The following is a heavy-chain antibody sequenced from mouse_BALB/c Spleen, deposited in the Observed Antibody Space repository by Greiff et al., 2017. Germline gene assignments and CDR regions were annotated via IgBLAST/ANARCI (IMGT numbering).Heavy chain of an antibody. CDR3: ARDRDFDY. Sequence: DVQLVESGGGLVQPGGSLRLSCATSGFTFTDYYMSWVRQPPGKALEWLGFIRNKANGYTTEYSASVKGRFTISRDNSQSILYLQMNTLRAEDSATYYCARDRDFDYWGQGTTLTVSS. CDR2: IRNKANGYTT. CDR1: GFTFTDYY. J-gene: IGHJ2*01. V-gene: IGHV7-3*02.